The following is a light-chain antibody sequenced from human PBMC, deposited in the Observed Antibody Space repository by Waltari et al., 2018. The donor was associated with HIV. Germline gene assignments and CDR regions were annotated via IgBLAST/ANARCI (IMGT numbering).Light chain of an antibody. CDR2: SAS. Sequence: DIVMTQSTATLSVSPGERATLSFRASQNIKSNLAWFQQLPGQAPRLLISSASIRATDIPPRFRGSGSGTDFTLTISSLQSEDFAIYYCQEYETWTKTFGQGTKVEMK. CDR1: QNIKSN. CDR3: QEYETWTKT. V-gene: IGKV3-15*01. J-gene: IGKJ1*01.